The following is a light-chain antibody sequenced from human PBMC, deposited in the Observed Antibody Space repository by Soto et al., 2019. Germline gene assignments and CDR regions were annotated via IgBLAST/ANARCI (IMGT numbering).Light chain of an antibody. CDR2: AAS. CDR3: QQSHSIPWT. V-gene: IGKV1-39*01. Sequence: IQMTQSPSSLSACVGDRVTITCRASLTISSYLNWYQQKSGKAPKLLISAASSLESGVPPRFSGSGSGTDFTLTITSLQPEDFATYYCQQSHSIPWTFGQGTKVDIK. CDR1: LTISSY. J-gene: IGKJ1*01.